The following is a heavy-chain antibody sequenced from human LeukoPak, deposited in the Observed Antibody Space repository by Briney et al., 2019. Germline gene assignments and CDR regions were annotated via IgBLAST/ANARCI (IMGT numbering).Heavy chain of an antibody. D-gene: IGHD2/OR15-2a*01. CDR3: ATWAFYHGMDV. V-gene: IGHV3-43*02. CDR1: GFTFDGYA. CDR2: INADGSRT. Sequence: PGGSLRLSCVASGFTFDGYAMHWVRQAPGKGLEWVSLINADGSRTYYADSVNGRFTISRDNSKNSLYLQMNSLRTEDSALYYCATWAFYHGMDVWAQGTTVILSS. J-gene: IGHJ6*02.